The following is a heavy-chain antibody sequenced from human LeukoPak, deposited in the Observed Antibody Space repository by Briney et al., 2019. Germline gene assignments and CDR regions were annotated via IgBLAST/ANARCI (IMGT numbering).Heavy chain of an antibody. J-gene: IGHJ4*02. CDR2: MNPNSGNT. V-gene: IGHV1-8*01. CDR3: ARQVEGATLPGDY. Sequence: ASVKVSCKASGYTFTSYDINWVRQATGQGLEWMGWMNPNSGNTGYAQKFQGRVTMTRNTSISTAYMELSSLRSEGTAVYYCARQVEGATLPGDYWGQGTLVTVSS. CDR1: GYTFTSYD. D-gene: IGHD1-26*01.